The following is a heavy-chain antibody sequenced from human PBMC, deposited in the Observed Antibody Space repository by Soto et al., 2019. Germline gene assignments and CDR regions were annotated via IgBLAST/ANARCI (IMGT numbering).Heavy chain of an antibody. CDR3: ARIGGDTAMVPIEMDV. J-gene: IGHJ6*04. V-gene: IGHV4-39*01. D-gene: IGHD5-18*01. CDR2: IYYSGST. CDR1: GGSISSSSYY. Sequence: SETLSLTCTVSGGSISSSSYYWGWIRQPPGKGLEWIGSIYYSGSTYYNPSLKSRVTISVDTSKNQFSLKLSSVTAADTAVYYCARIGGDTAMVPIEMDVWGKGTTVTVSS.